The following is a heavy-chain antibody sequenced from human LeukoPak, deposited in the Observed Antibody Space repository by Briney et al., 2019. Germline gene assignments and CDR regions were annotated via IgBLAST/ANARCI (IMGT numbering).Heavy chain of an antibody. J-gene: IGHJ4*02. CDR3: ASGGMGQLSVQY. D-gene: IGHD1-1*01. CDR2: ISGDGGST. CDR1: GFTFDDYA. Sequence: PGGSLRLSSAASGFTFDDYAMHWVRQAPGKGLEWVSLISGDGGSTYYADSVKGRFTISRDNSKNFLYLQMNSLRTEDTALYYGASGGMGQLSVQYWGQGTLGIVSS. V-gene: IGHV3-43*02.